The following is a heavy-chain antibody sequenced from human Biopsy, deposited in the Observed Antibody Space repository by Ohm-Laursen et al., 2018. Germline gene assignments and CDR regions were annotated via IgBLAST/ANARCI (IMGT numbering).Heavy chain of an antibody. CDR2: TYYRSKLYN. J-gene: IGHJ5*02. V-gene: IGHV6-1*01. CDR3: ARETPTGIPFNWFDP. Sequence: QTLSLTCAISGDGVSSNSAAWNWIRQSPSRGLEWLGRTYYRSKLYNDYAVFVKSRITINPDTSKNQFSLQLNSVTPEDTAVYYCARETPTGIPFNWFDPWGQGTLVTVSS. CDR1: GDGVSSNSAA. D-gene: IGHD1-1*01.